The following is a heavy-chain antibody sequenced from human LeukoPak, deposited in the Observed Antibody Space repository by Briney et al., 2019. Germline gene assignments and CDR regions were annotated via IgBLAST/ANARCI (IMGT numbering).Heavy chain of an antibody. D-gene: IGHD6-19*01. J-gene: IGHJ4*02. CDR3: ARDRSGWYYFDY. CDR1: SGSISNYY. CDR2: MYTSGST. V-gene: IGHV4-4*07. Sequence: SETLSLTCTVSSGSISNYYWNWIRQPAGKGLEWIGRMYTSGSTNYNPSLKSRVTMSVDTSKNQFSLKLSSVTAADTAVYYCARDRSGWYYFDYWGQGTLVTVSS.